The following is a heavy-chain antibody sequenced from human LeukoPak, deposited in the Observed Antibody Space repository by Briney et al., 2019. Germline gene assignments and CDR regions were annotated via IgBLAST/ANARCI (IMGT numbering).Heavy chain of an antibody. CDR2: ISGSGGST. D-gene: IGHD6-13*01. V-gene: IGHV3-23*01. CDR3: AKYSGSSSWYGSTTTDY. Sequence: GGSLRLSCAASRFTFSSYAMSWVRQAPGKGLEWVSAISGSGGSTYYADSVKGRFTISRDNSKNTLYLQMNSLRAEDTAVYYCAKYSGSSSWYGSTTTDYWGQGTLVTVSS. CDR1: RFTFSSYA. J-gene: IGHJ4*02.